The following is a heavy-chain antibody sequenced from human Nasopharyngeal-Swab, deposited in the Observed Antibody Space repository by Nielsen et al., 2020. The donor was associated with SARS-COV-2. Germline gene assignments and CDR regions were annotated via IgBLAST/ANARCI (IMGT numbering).Heavy chain of an antibody. CDR3: ARKGAYYYYYYGMDV. V-gene: IGHV3-33*01. J-gene: IGHJ6*02. Sequence: WIRQPPGKGLEWVAVIWYDGSNKYYADSVKGRFTISRDNSKNTLYLQMNSLRAGDTAVYYCARKGAYYYYYYGMDVWGQGTTVTVSS. CDR2: IWYDGSNK. D-gene: IGHD3-16*01.